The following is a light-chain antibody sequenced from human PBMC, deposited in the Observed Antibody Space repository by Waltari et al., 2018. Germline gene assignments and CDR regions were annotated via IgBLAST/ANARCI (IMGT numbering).Light chain of an antibody. Sequence: QSVLTQPPSASGTPGQRATISCSGSSSNIGSNSVHWYRQLPGSAPKLLIYVNNQRLSGVPDRFSGSKSGTSASLAISGLRSEDEADYFCAAWDDSLNSVIFGGGTKVTVL. CDR3: AAWDDSLNSVI. J-gene: IGLJ2*01. CDR2: VNN. CDR1: SSNIGSNS. V-gene: IGLV1-44*01.